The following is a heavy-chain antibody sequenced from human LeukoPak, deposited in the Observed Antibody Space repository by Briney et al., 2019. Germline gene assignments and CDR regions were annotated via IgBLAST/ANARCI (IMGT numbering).Heavy chain of an antibody. J-gene: IGHJ5*02. CDR3: ARQNDFWSSYNWFDP. CDR2: IYPGDSDT. V-gene: IGHV5-51*01. CDR1: GYRFTSYW. D-gene: IGHD3-3*01. Sequence: HGESLKISCKGSGYRFTSYWIGWVRQMPGKGLEWMGIIYPGDSDTRYSPSFQGQVTISADKSISTAYLQWSSLEASDTAMYYCARQNDFWSSYNWFDPWGQGTLVTVSS.